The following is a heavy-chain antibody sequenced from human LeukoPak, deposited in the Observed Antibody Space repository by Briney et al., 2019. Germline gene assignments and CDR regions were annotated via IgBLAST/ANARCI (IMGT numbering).Heavy chain of an antibody. J-gene: IGHJ5*02. CDR1: GYTFTSYY. D-gene: IGHD3-10*01. Sequence: ASVKVSCKASGYTFTSYYMHWVRQAPGQGLEWMGIINPSGGSTSYAQKFQGRVTMTRDTSTSTVYMELSSLRSEDTAVYYCARGLRGIMIRVAITDLNWFDAWGQETLVIVSS. V-gene: IGHV1-46*01. CDR3: ARGLRGIMIRVAITDLNWFDA. CDR2: INPSGGST.